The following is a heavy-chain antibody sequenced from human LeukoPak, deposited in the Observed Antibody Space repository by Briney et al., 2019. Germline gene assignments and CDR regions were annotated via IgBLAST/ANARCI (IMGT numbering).Heavy chain of an antibody. D-gene: IGHD1-1*01. J-gene: IGHJ5*02. V-gene: IGHV1-18*04. CDR1: GYIFTTYS. CDR3: AIDRPSAIGTTARFDP. CDR2: ISTYSGNI. Sequence: ASVKVSCKAPGYIFTTYSISWVRQAPGQGLEWMAWISTYSGNINYAQKFQGRVTMTTDTSTSTAYMELRSLRSDDTAMYYCAIDRPSAIGTTARFDPWGQGTLVAVSS.